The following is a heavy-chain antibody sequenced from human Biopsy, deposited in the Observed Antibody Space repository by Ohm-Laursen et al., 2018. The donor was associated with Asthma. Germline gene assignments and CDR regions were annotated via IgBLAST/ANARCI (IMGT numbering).Heavy chain of an antibody. CDR3: VRGSSSWHHGPFHYYYGLDV. V-gene: IGHV4-39*01. CDR1: SGSGGYMRSGNYY. CDR2: IYYSGTT. J-gene: IGHJ6*02. Sequence: SETLSLTCSLSSGSGGYMRSGNYYWGWIRQPPGKGLEWIGCIYYSGTTYYNPSHESRFTVSADTSKNQFSLKLTSVTPADTAVYYCVRGSSSWHHGPFHYYYGLDVWGQGTTATVSS. D-gene: IGHD6-13*01.